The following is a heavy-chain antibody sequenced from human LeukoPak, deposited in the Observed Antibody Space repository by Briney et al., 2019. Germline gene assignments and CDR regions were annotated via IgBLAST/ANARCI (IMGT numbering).Heavy chain of an antibody. CDR3: ASQLGYCSSTSCYTFDY. V-gene: IGHV4-30-4*01. J-gene: IGHJ4*02. CDR2: IYYNWST. Sequence: SQTLSLTCTVSGGTISSGDYYWSCIRPPPGKGLEWIGYIYYNWSTYYNPSLKSRVTISVDTSKNQFSLKLISVTAADTAVYYCASQLGYCSSTSCYTFDYGGRGTRVSVST. CDR1: GGTISSGDYY. D-gene: IGHD2-2*01.